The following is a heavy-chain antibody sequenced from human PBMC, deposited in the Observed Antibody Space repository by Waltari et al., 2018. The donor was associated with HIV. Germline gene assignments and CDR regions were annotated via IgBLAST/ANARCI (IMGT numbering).Heavy chain of an antibody. CDR3: TTTNYSSGRGLDY. CDR2: IKSKTDGGTT. D-gene: IGHD6-19*01. J-gene: IGHJ4*02. Sequence: EVQLVESGGGWVKPGGSLRLSCAASGFTFGSAWMSWVRRAPGKGLEWVGRIKSKTDGGTTDYAAPVKGRFTISRDDSKNTLYLQMNSLKTEDTAVYYCTTTNYSSGRGLDYWGQGTLVTVYS. V-gene: IGHV3-15*01. CDR1: GFTFGSAW.